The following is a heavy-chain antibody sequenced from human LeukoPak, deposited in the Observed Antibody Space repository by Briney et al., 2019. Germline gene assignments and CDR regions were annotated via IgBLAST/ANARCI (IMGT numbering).Heavy chain of an antibody. CDR1: EFAVSSYTM. V-gene: IGHV4-4*02. J-gene: IGHJ5*02. Sequence: GSLRLSCAASEFAVSSYTMNWVRQPPGKGLEWIGEIYHSGSTNYNPSLKSRVTISVDKSQNQFSLKLSSVTAADTAIYYCARVTGSSGNLRWFDPWGQGTLVTVSS. D-gene: IGHD1-14*01. CDR3: ARVTGSSGNLRWFDP. CDR2: IYHSGST.